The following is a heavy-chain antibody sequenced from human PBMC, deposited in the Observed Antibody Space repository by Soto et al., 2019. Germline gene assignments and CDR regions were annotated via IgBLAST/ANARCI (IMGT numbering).Heavy chain of an antibody. CDR3: ARVAVGYYYMDF. Sequence: EVQLVESGGGLVQPGGSLRLSCAASGFTFSNYWMHWVRQAPGKGLVWVSRINSDGTRTNYADSVKGRFTISRDNAENTLYLQMNSLTAEDTAVYYCARVAVGYYYMDFWGKGTTVTVSS. J-gene: IGHJ6*03. CDR1: GFTFSNYW. CDR2: INSDGTRT. V-gene: IGHV3-74*01.